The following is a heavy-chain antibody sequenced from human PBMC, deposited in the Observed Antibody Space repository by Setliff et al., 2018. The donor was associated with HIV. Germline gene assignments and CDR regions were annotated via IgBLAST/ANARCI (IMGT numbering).Heavy chain of an antibody. CDR3: ARVKYSYAQGFYYGLDV. D-gene: IGHD5-18*01. CDR1: GGSISSHY. Sequence: SETLSLTCTVSGGSISSHYWSWIRQPPGKGLEWIGSIYSSWSTNYNPSLKSRVTMSVDTSKSQFSLKLRSVTAADTAMFYCARVKYSYAQGFYYGLDVWGQGTTVTVSS. V-gene: IGHV4-4*07. CDR2: IYSSWST. J-gene: IGHJ6*02.